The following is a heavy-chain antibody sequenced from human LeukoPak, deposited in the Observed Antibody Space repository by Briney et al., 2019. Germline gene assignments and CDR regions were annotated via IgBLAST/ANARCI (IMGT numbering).Heavy chain of an antibody. D-gene: IGHD6-19*01. CDR2: ISGSGGST. CDR3: ARQWLVGDNYFDY. Sequence: GGSLRLSCAASGFTFSSYAMSWVRQAPGKGLEWVSAISGSGGSTYYADSVKGRFTISRDNSKNTLYQQMNSLRAEDTAVYYCARQWLVGDNYFDYWGQGTLVTVSS. CDR1: GFTFSSYA. J-gene: IGHJ4*02. V-gene: IGHV3-23*01.